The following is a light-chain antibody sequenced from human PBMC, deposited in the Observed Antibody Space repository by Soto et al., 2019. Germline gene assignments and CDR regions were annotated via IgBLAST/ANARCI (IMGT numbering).Light chain of an antibody. CDR2: GAS. J-gene: IGKJ5*01. Sequence: EVVLTQSPGTLSLSPGERVTILCLASQSVSSNSLAWYQQKPGQTPRLLIYGASSRATGTPDRISGGGSGTHFTLTISRLEPEDFAVYYCQHYVTSSITFGQGTRLEIK. V-gene: IGKV3-20*01. CDR1: QSVSSNS. CDR3: QHYVTSSIT.